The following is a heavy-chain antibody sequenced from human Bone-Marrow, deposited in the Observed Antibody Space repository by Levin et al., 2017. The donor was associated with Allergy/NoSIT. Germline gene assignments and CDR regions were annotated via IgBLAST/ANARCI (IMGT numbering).Heavy chain of an antibody. Sequence: SETLSLTCAVSGGSFSAFHWSWIRQSPGQGLAWIGEIEHTGTTHYNPSLKSRVTISIDMSENQFSLTLNSVTAADTAVYYCARIGVAERHWFFDVWGRGTLVIVSS. CDR2: IEHTGTT. CDR1: GGSFSAFH. J-gene: IGHJ2*01. V-gene: IGHV4-34*01. D-gene: IGHD2-21*01. CDR3: ARIGVAERHWFFDV.